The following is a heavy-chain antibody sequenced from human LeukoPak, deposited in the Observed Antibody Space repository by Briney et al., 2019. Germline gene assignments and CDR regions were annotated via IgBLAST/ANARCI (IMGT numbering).Heavy chain of an antibody. CDR3: IHYGSGSYSTGY. Sequence: GGSLRLSCATSGFTFSGADMHWVRQVSGKGLEWVGRIRSKGNKYATEYAASVKGRFTISRDDSKNTAYLQMNSLKTEDTAVYYCIHYGSGSYSTGYWGQGTQVTVSS. CDR1: GFTFSGAD. D-gene: IGHD3-10*01. CDR2: IRSKGNKYAT. V-gene: IGHV3-73*01. J-gene: IGHJ4*02.